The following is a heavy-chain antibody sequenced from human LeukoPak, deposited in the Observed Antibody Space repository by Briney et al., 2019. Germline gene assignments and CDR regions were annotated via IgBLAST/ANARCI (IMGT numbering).Heavy chain of an antibody. Sequence: ASVKVSCKASGYTFTGYYMHWVRQAPGQGLEWMGWINPNSGGTNYAQKFQGRVTMTRDTSISTASMELSRLRSDDTAVYYCARADCSGGSCYSPTIDYWGQGTLVTVSS. D-gene: IGHD2-15*01. CDR2: INPNSGGT. V-gene: IGHV1-2*02. CDR1: GYTFTGYY. CDR3: ARADCSGGSCYSPTIDY. J-gene: IGHJ4*02.